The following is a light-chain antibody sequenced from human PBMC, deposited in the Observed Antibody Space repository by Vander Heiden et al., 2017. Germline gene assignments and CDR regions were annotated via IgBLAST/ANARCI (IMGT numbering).Light chain of an antibody. Sequence: DIQMTQSPSSLSASVGDRVTITCQASQDISNYLNWYQHKPGKAPKLLIYDASNLETGVPSRFSGSGSGTDFTFTISSLQPEDIATYYCQQDDNLPWTFGQGTKLEIK. CDR2: DAS. J-gene: IGKJ2*02. CDR1: QDISNY. CDR3: QQDDNLPWT. V-gene: IGKV1-33*01.